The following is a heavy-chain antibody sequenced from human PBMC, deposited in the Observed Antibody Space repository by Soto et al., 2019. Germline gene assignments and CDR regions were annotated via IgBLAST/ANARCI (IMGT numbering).Heavy chain of an antibody. CDR2: ISTSSGNT. CDR1: GYTFTTYG. Sequence: ASVKVSCKASGYTFTTYGSSWVRQAPGQGLEWMGWISTSSGNTKYAQKVEGRVTMTTDTSTSTAYMELRSLRSDDTALYYCAREYCSSTSCYGVDYWGQGILVTVSS. V-gene: IGHV1-18*04. J-gene: IGHJ4*02. D-gene: IGHD2-2*01. CDR3: AREYCSSTSCYGVDY.